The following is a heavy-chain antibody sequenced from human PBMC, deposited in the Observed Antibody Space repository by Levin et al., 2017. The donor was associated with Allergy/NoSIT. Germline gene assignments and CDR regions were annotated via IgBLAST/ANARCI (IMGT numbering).Heavy chain of an antibody. J-gene: IGHJ4*02. Sequence: PSETLSLTCTVSGGSISSSSYYWGWIRQPPGKGLEWIGSIYYSGSTYYNPSLKSRVTISVDTSKNQFSLKLSSVTAADTAVYYCAREPTYYYGSGYYFDYWGQGTLVTVSS. D-gene: IGHD3-10*01. CDR2: IYYSGST. CDR1: GGSISSSSYY. V-gene: IGHV4-39*02. CDR3: AREPTYYYGSGYYFDY.